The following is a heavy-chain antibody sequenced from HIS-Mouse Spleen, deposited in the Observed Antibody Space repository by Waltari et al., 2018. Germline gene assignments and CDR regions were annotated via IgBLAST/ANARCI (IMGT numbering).Heavy chain of an antibody. V-gene: IGHV1-2*02. CDR3: AREKRSGRVFDY. CDR1: GYTVTGYY. D-gene: IGHD1-26*01. J-gene: IGHJ4*02. CDR2: VNPNSGGT. Sequence: QVQLVQSGAEVKKPGASVKVSCKASGYTVTGYYIHWVRQGPGQGLEWMGWVNPNSGGTNYAQKFQGRVTMTRDTSISPAYMELSRLRSDDTAVYYCAREKRSGRVFDYWGQGTLVTVSS.